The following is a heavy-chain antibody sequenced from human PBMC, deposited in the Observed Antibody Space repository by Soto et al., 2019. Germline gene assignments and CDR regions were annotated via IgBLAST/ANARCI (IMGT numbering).Heavy chain of an antibody. CDR1: GFTFSSYA. CDR3: VKGQYQLLWKPFDY. J-gene: IGHJ4*02. D-gene: IGHD2-2*01. CDR2: ISSNGGST. V-gene: IGHV3-64D*08. Sequence: GGSLRLSCSASGFTFSSYAMHWVRQAPGKGLEYVSAISSNGGSTYYADSVKGRFTISRDNSKNTLYLQMSSLRAEDTAVYYCVKGQYQLLWKPFDYWGQGTLVTVSS.